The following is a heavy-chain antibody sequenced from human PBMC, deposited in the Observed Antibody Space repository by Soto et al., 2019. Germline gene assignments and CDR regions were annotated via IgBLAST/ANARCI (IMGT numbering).Heavy chain of an antibody. J-gene: IGHJ4*02. Sequence: QVQLVQSGAEVKKPGASVKVSCKGLGYNFIKYGINWVRQAPGQGLEWMGWISPYSGYTHSAQKFQGRLTLTTDTAATTAYMELRSLRSPDTALYYCTREAIVVIPAAQPSHFDSWGQGTLVTVSS. CDR1: GYNFIKYG. CDR3: TREAIVVIPAAQPSHFDS. V-gene: IGHV1-18*01. D-gene: IGHD2-2*01. CDR2: ISPYSGYT.